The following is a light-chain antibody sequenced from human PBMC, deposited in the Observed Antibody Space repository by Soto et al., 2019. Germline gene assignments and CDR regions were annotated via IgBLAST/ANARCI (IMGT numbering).Light chain of an antibody. V-gene: IGKV3-20*01. Sequence: EIVLTQAPGTLSLSPGERATLSCRASQSVSSSYLAWYQQKPGQAPRLVIYGASSRATGIPDRLSGSGSGTDLTLTISSLEPEDFAVYYCQQYGSSLITCGQGTRLEIK. CDR3: QQYGSSLIT. CDR1: QSVSSSY. CDR2: GAS. J-gene: IGKJ5*01.